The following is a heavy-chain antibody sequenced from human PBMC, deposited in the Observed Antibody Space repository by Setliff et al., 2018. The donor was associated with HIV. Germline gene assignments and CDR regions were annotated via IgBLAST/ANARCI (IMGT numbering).Heavy chain of an antibody. J-gene: IGHJ3*02. Sequence: ASVKVSCKASGCTFTDYFIHWVRQAPGQGLEWVGRINPSNGATDFGQKFQGWITMTRDTSSRTAYLEVNRLTSDDTAVYYCAREYDVLSGSYISAFDIWGQGTMVTVSS. CDR1: GCTFTDYF. D-gene: IGHD3-3*01. V-gene: IGHV1-2*04. CDR2: INPSNGAT. CDR3: AREYDVLSGSYISAFDI.